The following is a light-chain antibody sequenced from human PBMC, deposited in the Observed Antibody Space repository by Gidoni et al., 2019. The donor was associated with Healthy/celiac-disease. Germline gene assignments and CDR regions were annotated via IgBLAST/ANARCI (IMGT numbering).Light chain of an antibody. J-gene: IGKJ5*01. CDR3: QQRSNWHPIT. Sequence: DIVSTQSPATLSLSPGERATLSCRASQSVSSYLAWYQQKPGQAPRLLIYDASNRATGIPARFSGSGSGTDFTLTISSLEPEDFAVYYCQQRSNWHPITFGQGTRLEIK. CDR1: QSVSSY. CDR2: DAS. V-gene: IGKV3-11*01.